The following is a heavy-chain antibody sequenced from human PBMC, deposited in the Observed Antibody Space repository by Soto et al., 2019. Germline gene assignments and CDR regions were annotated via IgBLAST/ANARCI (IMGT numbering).Heavy chain of an antibody. J-gene: IGHJ3*02. CDR3: ARGPTEYCSGGSCYRDGAFDI. V-gene: IGHV3-13*01. Sequence: EVQLVESGGGLVQPGGSLRLSCAASGFTFSSYDMHWVRQATGKGLEWVSAIGTAGDTYYPGSVKGRFTISRENAKKSLYLQMSSLGAGDTAVYYCARGPTEYCSGGSCYRDGAFDIWGQGTMVTVSS. D-gene: IGHD2-15*01. CDR1: GFTFSSYD. CDR2: IGTAGDT.